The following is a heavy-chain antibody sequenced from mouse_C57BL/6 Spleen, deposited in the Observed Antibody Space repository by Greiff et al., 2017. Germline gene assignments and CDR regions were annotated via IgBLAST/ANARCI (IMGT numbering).Heavy chain of an antibody. D-gene: IGHD1-1*01. J-gene: IGHJ2*01. CDR2: INPNDGTT. CDR1: GYSFTDYN. CDR3: ARSATLVATVYFDY. Sequence: VQLQQSGPELVKPGASVKISCKASGYSFTDYNMNWVKQSNGKSLEWIGVINPNDGTTSYNQKFKGKATLTVDQSSSTAYMQHISLTSEDSSVYYCARSATLVATVYFDYWGQGTTLT. V-gene: IGHV1-39*01.